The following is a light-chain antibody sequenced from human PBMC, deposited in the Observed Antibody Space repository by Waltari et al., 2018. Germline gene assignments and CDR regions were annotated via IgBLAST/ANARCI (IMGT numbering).Light chain of an antibody. CDR3: QHYVRLRAR. Sequence: SGGASHSGCGSVAWYQEKPGRAARLVIYGASSRATGIPDRSSGSGSGTDFSLTISRLEAEDFAVYYCQHYVRLRARFGQGTKVEI. CDR1: HSGCGS. CDR2: GAS. J-gene: IGKJ1*01. V-gene: IGKV3-20*01.